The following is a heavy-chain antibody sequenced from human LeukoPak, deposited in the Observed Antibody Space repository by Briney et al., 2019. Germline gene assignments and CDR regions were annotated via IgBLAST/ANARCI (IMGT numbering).Heavy chain of an antibody. Sequence: SETLSLTCTVSGVSINNYYWSWIRQPPGKGLEWIGYIYYDGSTNYNPSLKSRVTISVDTSNKKLSLKVTSLTAADTAVYYCVRHLSAGRPAFDIWGQGTMVTVSS. CDR3: VRHLSAGRPAFDI. CDR1: GVSINNYY. D-gene: IGHD2-15*01. CDR2: IYYDGST. J-gene: IGHJ3*02. V-gene: IGHV4-59*08.